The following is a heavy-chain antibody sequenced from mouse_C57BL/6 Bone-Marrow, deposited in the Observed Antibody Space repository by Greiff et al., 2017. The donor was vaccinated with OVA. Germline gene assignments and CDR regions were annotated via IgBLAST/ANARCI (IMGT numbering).Heavy chain of an antibody. J-gene: IGHJ2*01. Sequence: EVMLVESGGGLVQPGGSLSLSCAASGFTFTDYYMSWVRQPPGKALAWLGFIRNKANGYTTEYSASVKGRFTISRDNSQSILYLQMHALRAEDSATYYCARWGGSSHYFDYWGQGTTLTVSS. D-gene: IGHD1-1*01. CDR3: ARWGGSSHYFDY. CDR1: GFTFTDYY. CDR2: IRNKANGYTT. V-gene: IGHV7-3*01.